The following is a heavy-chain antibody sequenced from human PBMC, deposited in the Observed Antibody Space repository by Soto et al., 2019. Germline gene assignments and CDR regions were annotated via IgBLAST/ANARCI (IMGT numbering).Heavy chain of an antibody. V-gene: IGHV1-2*02. Sequence: QVQLVQSGAEVKKPGASVKVSCKASRYTFTDYYMHWVRQSPGQGLEWMGWIHPNSGVTKFPQKFQGRFIMTRDTSISTVYMELTRLTSDDTAVYYCARAGLTTLELATTYWGQGTLVTVSS. D-gene: IGHD5-12*01. CDR2: IHPNSGVT. J-gene: IGHJ4*02. CDR1: RYTFTDYY. CDR3: ARAGLTTLELATTY.